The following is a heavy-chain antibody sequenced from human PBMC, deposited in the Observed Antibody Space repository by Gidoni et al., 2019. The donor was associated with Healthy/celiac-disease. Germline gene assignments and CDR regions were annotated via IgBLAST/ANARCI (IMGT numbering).Heavy chain of an antibody. V-gene: IGHV3-23*01. Sequence: EVQLLESGGGLVQPGGSLRLSCAASGFTFSSYAMSWVRQAPGKGLEWVSAISGSGGSTYYADSVKGRFTISRDNSKNTLYLQMNSLRAEDTAVYYCAKDSSSGDYYYYYYMDVWGKGTTVTVSS. CDR1: GFTFSSYA. J-gene: IGHJ6*03. CDR2: ISGSGGST. CDR3: AKDSSSGDYYYYYYMDV. D-gene: IGHD6-6*01.